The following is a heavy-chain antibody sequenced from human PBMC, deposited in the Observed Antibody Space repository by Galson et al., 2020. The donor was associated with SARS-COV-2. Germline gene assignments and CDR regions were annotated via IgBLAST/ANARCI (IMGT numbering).Heavy chain of an antibody. Sequence: ASVKVSCQASGYTFIDYFIHWLRQTPGQGFEWMGWINPKNGGTRYAQRLQDRVTVTRDTSINTVYMDLSRLRSDDTAVYYCARGPSSGLFDYWGQGALVTVSS. CDR1: GYTFIDYF. CDR3: ARGPSSGLFDY. J-gene: IGHJ4*02. CDR2: INPKNGGT. V-gene: IGHV1-2*02. D-gene: IGHD6-25*01.